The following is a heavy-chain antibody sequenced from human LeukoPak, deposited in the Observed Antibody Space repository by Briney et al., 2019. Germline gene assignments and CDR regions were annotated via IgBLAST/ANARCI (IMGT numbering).Heavy chain of an antibody. CDR1: GFNFSDYS. D-gene: IGHD7-27*01. V-gene: IGHV3-21*04. CDR2: ISASGSYI. CDR3: AKDGNWVYYYGMDV. J-gene: IGHJ6*02. Sequence: TGGSLRLSCAASGFNFSDYSMEWVRQAPGKGLEWVSSISASGSYIYYADSLKGRLTISRDNAKNLLLLQMHSLRAEDTAVYYCAKDGNWVYYYGMDVWGQGTTVTVSS.